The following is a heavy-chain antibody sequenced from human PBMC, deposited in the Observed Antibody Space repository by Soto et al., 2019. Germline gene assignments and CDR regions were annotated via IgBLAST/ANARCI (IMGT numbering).Heavy chain of an antibody. D-gene: IGHD1-26*01. V-gene: IGHV1-2*02. CDR3: AREIGSYYNWLDP. Sequence: ASVKVSCKASGYTFTGYYMHWVRQAPGQGLEWMGWINPNSGGTNYAQKFQGRVTMARDTSISTAYMELSRLRSDDTAVYYCAREIGSYYNWLDPWGQGTLVTVSS. J-gene: IGHJ5*02. CDR2: INPNSGGT. CDR1: GYTFTGYY.